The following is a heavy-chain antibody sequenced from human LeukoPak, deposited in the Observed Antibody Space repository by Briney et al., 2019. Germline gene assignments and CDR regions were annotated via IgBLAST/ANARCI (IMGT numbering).Heavy chain of an antibody. CDR1: GGSISSYY. V-gene: IGHV4-59*01. Sequence: SETLSLTCTVSGGSISSYYWSWIRQPPGKGLWWIGYIYYSGSTNYNPSLKSRVTISVDTSKNQFSLKLSSVTAADTAMYYCARVSGYDWESFYDYWGQGSLVTVSS. D-gene: IGHD5-12*01. J-gene: IGHJ4*02. CDR3: ARVSGYDWESFYDY. CDR2: IYYSGST.